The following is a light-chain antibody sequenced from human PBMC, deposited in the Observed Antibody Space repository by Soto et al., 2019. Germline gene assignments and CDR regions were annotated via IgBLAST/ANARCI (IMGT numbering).Light chain of an antibody. CDR2: DAS. CDR1: QSVSSSY. CDR3: QQYGSSPLT. J-gene: IGKJ4*01. V-gene: IGKV3-20*01. Sequence: EIVLTQSPGTLSLXPGEXXTRSXRASQSVSSSYLAWYQQKPGQAPRLLIYDASSRATGIPDRFSGSGSGTDFTLTISRLGPADFAVYYCQQYGSSPLTFGGGTKVDIK.